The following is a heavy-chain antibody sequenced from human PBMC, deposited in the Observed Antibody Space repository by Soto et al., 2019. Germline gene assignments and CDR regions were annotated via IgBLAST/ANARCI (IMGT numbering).Heavy chain of an antibody. Sequence: EVQLLESGGGLVQPGGSLRLSCAASGFTFSSYAMSWVRQAPGKGLEWVSAISGSGGSTYYADSVKGRFTISRDNSNNPLHLQMNSLRAEDTDVYYCAKDWRGTGTFQADLYGMEVRGQGTTVNVSS. CDR3: AKDWRGTGTFQADLYGMEV. J-gene: IGHJ6*02. CDR1: GFTFSSYA. D-gene: IGHD1-1*01. CDR2: ISGSGGST. V-gene: IGHV3-23*01.